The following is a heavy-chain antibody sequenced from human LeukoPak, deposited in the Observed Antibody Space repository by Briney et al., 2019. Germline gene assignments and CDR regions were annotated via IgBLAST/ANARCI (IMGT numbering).Heavy chain of an antibody. Sequence: SETLSLTCTVSGGSISSYYWSWIRQPPGKGLEWIGYIFYSGSTNYNPSLKSRVTISADTSKNQFSLKLSSVTAADTAVYYCASAKRDYYGSGSYYNPYYYYYMDVWGKGTTVTISS. CDR1: GGSISSYY. CDR2: IFYSGST. D-gene: IGHD3-10*01. V-gene: IGHV4-59*01. J-gene: IGHJ6*03. CDR3: ASAKRDYYGSGSYYNPYYYYYMDV.